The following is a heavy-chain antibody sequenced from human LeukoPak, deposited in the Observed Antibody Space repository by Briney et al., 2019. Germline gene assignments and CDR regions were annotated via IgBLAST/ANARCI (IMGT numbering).Heavy chain of an antibody. CDR1: GGSISSYY. J-gene: IGHJ4*02. CDR2: IYYSGST. CDR3: ARDPAYCSGGSCYSDY. V-gene: IGHV4-59*01. D-gene: IGHD2-15*01. Sequence: KTSETLSLTCTVSGGSISSYYWSWIRQPPGKGLEWIGYIYYSGSTNYNPSLKSRVTISVDTSKNQFSLKLSSVTAADTAVYYCARDPAYCSGGSCYSDYWGQGTLVTVSS.